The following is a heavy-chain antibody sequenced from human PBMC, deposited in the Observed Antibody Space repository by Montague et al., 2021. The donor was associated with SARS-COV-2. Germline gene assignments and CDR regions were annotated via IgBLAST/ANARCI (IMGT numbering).Heavy chain of an antibody. Sequence: SETLSLTCAVHGSSFSGYYWNWIRQSPGKGLEWIGEINHGGSTKXSPSLKGRLTISTDTSKNQFSLKLTSVAAADTAVYYCARLGDGVVPSPILGVGPYYSYYYMDVWGKGTTVTVSS. CDR3: ARLGDGVVPSPILGVGPYYSYYYMDV. CDR1: GSSFSGYY. V-gene: IGHV4-34*01. J-gene: IGHJ6*03. CDR2: INHGGST. D-gene: IGHD3-10*01.